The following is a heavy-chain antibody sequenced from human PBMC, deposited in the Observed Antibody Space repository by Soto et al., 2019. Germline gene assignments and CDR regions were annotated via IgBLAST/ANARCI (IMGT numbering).Heavy chain of an antibody. CDR2: ISGSGGST. Sequence: EVQLLESGGGLVQPGGSLRLSCAASGFTFSSYAMSWVRQAPGKGLEWVSAISGSGGSTYYADSVKGRFTISRDNSKNTLYLQMNSLRAEDTAVYYCAKMGPYPYYDILTGYYLFDYWGQGTLVTVSS. V-gene: IGHV3-23*01. CDR1: GFTFSSYA. CDR3: AKMGPYPYYDILTGYYLFDY. D-gene: IGHD3-9*01. J-gene: IGHJ4*02.